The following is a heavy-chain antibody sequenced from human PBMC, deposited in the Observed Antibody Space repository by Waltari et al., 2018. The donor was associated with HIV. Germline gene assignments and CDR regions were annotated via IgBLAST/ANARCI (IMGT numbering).Heavy chain of an antibody. CDR3: ARDPRSSGYYGVDV. V-gene: IGHV3-53*01. D-gene: IGHD1-26*01. CDR1: GFTVSSNY. CDR2: IYSGGSR. J-gene: IGHJ6*02. Sequence: EVQLVESGGGLIETGGSLRLSCAASGFTVSSNYMSWVRQAPGKGLEGVSVIYSGGSRYSADSVKGRFTISRDNSKNTVSLHMNSLRAEDTAVYYCARDPRSSGYYGVDVWGQGTAVTVSS.